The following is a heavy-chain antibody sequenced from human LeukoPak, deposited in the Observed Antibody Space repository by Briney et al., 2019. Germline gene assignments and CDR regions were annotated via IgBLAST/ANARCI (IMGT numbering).Heavy chain of an antibody. CDR3: AKDRWELLSAFDY. J-gene: IGHJ4*02. CDR1: GLTFSSYA. V-gene: IGHV3-23*01. D-gene: IGHD1-26*01. CDR2: ISGSGGST. Sequence: GGSLRLSCAASGLTFSSYAMSWVRQAPGKGLEWVSAISGSGGSTYYADSVKGRFTISRDDSKNTLYLQMNSLRAEDTAVYYCAKDRWELLSAFDYWGQGTLVTVSS.